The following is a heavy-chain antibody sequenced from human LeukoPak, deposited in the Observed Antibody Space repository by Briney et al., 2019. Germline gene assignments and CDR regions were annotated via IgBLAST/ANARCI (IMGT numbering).Heavy chain of an antibody. D-gene: IGHD3-22*01. CDR1: GGSISSGSYY. J-gene: IGHJ3*02. CDR2: IYTSGST. V-gene: IGHV4-61*02. CDR3: ARAIRITMIVVAPAAFDI. Sequence: PSETLSLTCTVSGGSISSGSYYWSWIRQPAGKGLEWIGRIYTSGSTNYNPSLKSRVTISVDTSKNQFSLKLSSVTAADTAVYYCARAIRITMIVVAPAAFDIWGQGTMVTVSS.